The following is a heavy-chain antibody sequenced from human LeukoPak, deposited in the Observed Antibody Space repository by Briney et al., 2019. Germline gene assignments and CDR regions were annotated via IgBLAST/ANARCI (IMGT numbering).Heavy chain of an antibody. J-gene: IGHJ4*02. V-gene: IGHV3-30*02. CDR2: IRYDGNNK. Sequence: PGGALPLTCPASGCTFSTYRLHWLRQPPGKGLEWVGFIRYDGNNKYYADFVAGRFTHSRDNSKNTLYLHMNSLRTEDTAVYYRAKIEGKYQLANVPDHGGQGTLVTVSS. D-gene: IGHD2-2*01. CDR3: AKIEGKYQLANVPDH. CDR1: GCTFSTYR.